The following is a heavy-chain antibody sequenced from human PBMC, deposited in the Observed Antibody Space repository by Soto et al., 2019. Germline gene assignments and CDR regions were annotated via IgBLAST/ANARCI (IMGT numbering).Heavy chain of an antibody. Sequence: GESLKISCKGSGYSFTSYWIGWVRQMPGKGLEWMGIIYPGDSDTRYSPSFQGQVTISADKSISTAYLQWSSLKASDTAMYYCARHFSLTSYGDAIDYWGQGTLVTVSS. CDR3: ARHFSLTSYGDAIDY. J-gene: IGHJ4*02. V-gene: IGHV5-51*01. CDR1: GYSFTSYW. D-gene: IGHD4-17*01. CDR2: IYPGDSDT.